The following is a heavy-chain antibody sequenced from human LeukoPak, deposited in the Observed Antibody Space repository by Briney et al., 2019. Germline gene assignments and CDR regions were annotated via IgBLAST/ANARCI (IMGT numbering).Heavy chain of an antibody. V-gene: IGHV3-66*01. CDR2: IYSGGST. D-gene: IGHD2-15*01. Sequence: PGGSLRLSCAASGFSVSNNYMSWVRQAPGKGLEWVSVIYSGGSTFYADSVKGRFTISRDNSKHTLYLQMNSLRAEDTAVYYCASDSYSPGYFQHWGQGTLVTVSS. CDR3: ASDSYSPGYFQH. J-gene: IGHJ1*01. CDR1: GFSVSNNY.